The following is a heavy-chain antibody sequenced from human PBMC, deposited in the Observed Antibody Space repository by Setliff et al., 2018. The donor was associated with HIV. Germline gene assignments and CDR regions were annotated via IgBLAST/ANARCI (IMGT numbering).Heavy chain of an antibody. J-gene: IGHJ4*02. V-gene: IGHV3-74*01. Sequence: GGSLRLSCVASGFTFNSYWMYWVRQAPGKGLVCVSRVNNDGTDTIYADSVKGRFTISRDNAKNSLYLQMNSLRAEDTAVYYCAKDIVAPGLFLDYWGQGTLVTVS. D-gene: IGHD3-16*02. CDR3: AKDIVAPGLFLDY. CDR1: GFTFNSYW. CDR2: VNNDGTDT.